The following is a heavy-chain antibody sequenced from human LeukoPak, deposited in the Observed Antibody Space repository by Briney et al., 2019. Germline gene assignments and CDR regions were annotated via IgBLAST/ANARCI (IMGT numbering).Heavy chain of an antibody. J-gene: IGHJ6*04. D-gene: IGHD5-12*01. V-gene: IGHV4-61*01. CDR2: IYYSGST. CDR1: GGSVSTGSYY. CDR3: ARDLGGVATYYGMDV. Sequence: SETLSLTCSVSGGSVSTGSYYWSWIRQPPGKGLEWIGYIYYSGSTNSNPSLKSRVTISVDTSKNQFSLKLSSATAADTAVYYCARDLGGVATYYGMDVWGKGTTVTVSS.